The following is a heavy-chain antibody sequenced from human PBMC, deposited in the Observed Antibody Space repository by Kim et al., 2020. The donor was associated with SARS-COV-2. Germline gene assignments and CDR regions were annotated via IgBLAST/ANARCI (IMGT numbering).Heavy chain of an antibody. V-gene: IGHV5-51*01. Sequence: RDRPSFQGQVTISADKSISTVYLQWSSLKASDTAMYYCARNSRGARQVDYWGQGTLVTVSS. J-gene: IGHJ4*02. CDR3: ARNSRGARQVDY. D-gene: IGHD2-15*01.